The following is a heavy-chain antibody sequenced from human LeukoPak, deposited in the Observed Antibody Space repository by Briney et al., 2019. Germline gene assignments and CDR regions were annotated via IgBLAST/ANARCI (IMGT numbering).Heavy chain of an antibody. Sequence: GGSLRLSCVASGFTFSNYAMSWVRQAPGKGPEWVSTISGSGGSTYYADSVKGRFTISRDNSKNTLYLQMNSPRAEDTAVYYCAKEIYYGDHLYFQHWGQGTLVPVSS. J-gene: IGHJ1*01. CDR2: ISGSGGST. CDR1: GFTFSNYA. V-gene: IGHV3-23*01. CDR3: AKEIYYGDHLYFQH. D-gene: IGHD4-17*01.